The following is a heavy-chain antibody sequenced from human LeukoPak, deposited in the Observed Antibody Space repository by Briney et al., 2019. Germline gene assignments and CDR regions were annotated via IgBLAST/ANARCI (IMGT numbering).Heavy chain of an antibody. Sequence: SGGSLRLSCAASGFTVSSNYMSWVRQAPGKGLEWVSVIYSGGSTYYADSVKGRFTISRDNSKNTLYLQMNSLRAEDTAVYYCAKDFYDILTGYYTHFDYWGQGTLVTVSS. V-gene: IGHV3-53*01. CDR1: GFTVSSNY. CDR2: IYSGGST. J-gene: IGHJ4*02. CDR3: AKDFYDILTGYYTHFDY. D-gene: IGHD3-9*01.